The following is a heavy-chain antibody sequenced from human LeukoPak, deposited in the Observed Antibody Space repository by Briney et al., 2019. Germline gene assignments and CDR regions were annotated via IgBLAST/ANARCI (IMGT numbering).Heavy chain of an antibody. D-gene: IGHD5-18*01. J-gene: IGHJ4*02. V-gene: IGHV1-69*06. CDR1: GGTFSSYA. Sequence: SVKVSCKASGGTFSSYAISWVRQAPGQGLEWMGGIIPIFGTANYAQKFQGRVTITADKSTSTAYMELSSLRSEDTAVYYCARGAKDTAMVPSDYWGQGTLVTVSS. CDR3: ARGAKDTAMVPSDY. CDR2: IIPIFGTA.